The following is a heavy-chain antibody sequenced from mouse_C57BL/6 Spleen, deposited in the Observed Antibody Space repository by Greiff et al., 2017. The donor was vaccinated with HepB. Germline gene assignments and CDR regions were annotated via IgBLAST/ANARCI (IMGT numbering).Heavy chain of an antibody. V-gene: IGHV1-82*01. Sequence: VQLQQSGPELVKPGASVKISCKASGYAFSSSWMNWVKQRPGKGLEWIGRIYPRSGNTYYNEKFKGKATLTADKSSSTAYMELRSLTSEDSAVYFCASRITTVVEDYWGQGTTLTVSS. J-gene: IGHJ2*01. D-gene: IGHD1-1*01. CDR3: ASRITTVVEDY. CDR1: GYAFSSSW. CDR2: IYPRSGNT.